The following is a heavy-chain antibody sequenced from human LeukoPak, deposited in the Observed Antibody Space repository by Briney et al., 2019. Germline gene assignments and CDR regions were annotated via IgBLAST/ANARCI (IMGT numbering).Heavy chain of an antibody. CDR1: GYTFTSYG. Sequence: GASVKVSCKASGYTFTSYGISWVRQAPGQGLEWMGWISAYNGNTNYAQKLQGRVTMTTVTSTSTAYMELRSLRSDDTAVYYCARDGYSYDTYYYGMDVWGQGTTVTVSS. CDR3: ARDGYSYDTYYYGMDV. D-gene: IGHD5-18*01. CDR2: ISAYNGNT. J-gene: IGHJ6*02. V-gene: IGHV1-18*01.